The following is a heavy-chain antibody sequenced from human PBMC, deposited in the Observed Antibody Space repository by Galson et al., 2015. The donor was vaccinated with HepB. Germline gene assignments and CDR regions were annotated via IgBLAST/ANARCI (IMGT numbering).Heavy chain of an antibody. D-gene: IGHD3-16*02. V-gene: IGHV3-23*01. Sequence: SLRLSCAASGFTFSSHAMSWVRQAPGKGLEWVSAISGSGGSPYYADSVKGRFTISRHNSKNTLYLQMNSLRAEDTAVYYCPKTRNQVWGSYRHYCFDYWGQGTLVTVSS. CDR2: ISGSGGSP. CDR1: GFTFSSHA. J-gene: IGHJ4*02. CDR3: PKTRNQVWGSYRHYCFDY.